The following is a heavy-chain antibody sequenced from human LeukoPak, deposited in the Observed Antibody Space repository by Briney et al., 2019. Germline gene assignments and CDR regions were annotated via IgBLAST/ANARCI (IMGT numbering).Heavy chain of an antibody. CDR3: ARFQRLHYYFDY. Sequence: ASVKVSCTASGYTFTSYYMHWVRQAPGQGLEWMGIINPSGGSTSYAQKFQGRVTMTRDTSTSTAYMELSSLRSEDTAVYYCARFQRLHYYFDYWGQGTLVTVSS. CDR2: INPSGGST. CDR1: GYTFTSYY. V-gene: IGHV1-46*01. J-gene: IGHJ4*02.